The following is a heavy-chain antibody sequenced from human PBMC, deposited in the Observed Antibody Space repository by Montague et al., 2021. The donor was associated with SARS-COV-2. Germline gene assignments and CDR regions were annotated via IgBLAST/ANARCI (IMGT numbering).Heavy chain of an antibody. V-gene: IGHV4-4*07. Sequence: SETLSLTCTVSGGSINSYYWSWIRQSAGKGLEWIGRVYTSGSTNYNPSLKSRVTISVDTSRNHFSLRLTSVTAADTAVYYCARASSICVLGNWYHGLDVWGQGTTVSVSS. CDR2: VYTSGST. CDR1: GGSINSYY. CDR3: ARASSICVLGNWYHGLDV. J-gene: IGHJ6*02. D-gene: IGHD2-2*01.